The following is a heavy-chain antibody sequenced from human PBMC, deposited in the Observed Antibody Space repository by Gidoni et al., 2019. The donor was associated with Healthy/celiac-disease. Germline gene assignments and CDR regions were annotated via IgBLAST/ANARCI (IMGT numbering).Heavy chain of an antibody. CDR1: GFTFSSYS. D-gene: IGHD6-6*01. CDR3: ARDQGSSSNYYYYYMDV. V-gene: IGHV3-21*01. CDR2: ISSSSSYI. Sequence: EVQLVESGGGLVKPGGSLRLSCSASGFTFSSYSMNWVRQAPGKGLGWVSSISSSSSYIYYADSVKGRFTISRDNAKNSLYLQMNSLRAEDTAVYYCARDQGSSSNYYYYYMDVWGKGTTVTVSS. J-gene: IGHJ6*03.